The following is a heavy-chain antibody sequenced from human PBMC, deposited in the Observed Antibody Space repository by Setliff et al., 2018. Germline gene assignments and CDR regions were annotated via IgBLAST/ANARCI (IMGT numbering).Heavy chain of an antibody. Sequence: ASVKVSCKAAGYSFTDNFINWVRQSPGQGLEWMGWINPNSGGTTYAQKFQGRITMTRDTSLTTTYMELSGLRVEDTAVYYCARIPARRRYYYYMDVWGEGTTVTVSS. V-gene: IGHV1-2*02. J-gene: IGHJ6*03. CDR3: ARIPARRRYYYYMDV. D-gene: IGHD6-6*01. CDR2: INPNSGGT. CDR1: GYSFTDNF.